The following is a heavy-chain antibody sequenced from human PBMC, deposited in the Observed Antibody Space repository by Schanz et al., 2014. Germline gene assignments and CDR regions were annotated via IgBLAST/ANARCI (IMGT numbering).Heavy chain of an antibody. CDR3: ARGGYYYSG. J-gene: IGHJ4*02. V-gene: IGHV1-69*09. D-gene: IGHD3-22*01. Sequence: QVQLVQSGAEVKKPGASVKVSCKVSGGTFSSYSITWVRQAPGQGLEWMGRIIPILGVTNYAQKFQGRVTITADKSTNTAYMELSSLRSEDTAVYYCARGGYYYSGWGQGTLVTVSS. CDR1: GGTFSSYS. CDR2: IIPILGVT.